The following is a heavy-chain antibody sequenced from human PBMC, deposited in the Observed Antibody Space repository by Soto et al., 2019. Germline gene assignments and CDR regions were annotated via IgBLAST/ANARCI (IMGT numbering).Heavy chain of an antibody. CDR2: IYTSGST. J-gene: IGHJ5*02. D-gene: IGHD3-22*01. V-gene: IGHV4-4*07. CDR1: GGSISSYY. CDR3: ARVWYYYDSSGDYRELGVDP. Sequence: PSETLSLTCTVSGGSISSYYWSWIRQPAGKGLEWIGRIYTSGSTNYNPSLKSRVTMSVDTSKNQFSLKLSSMTAADTAVYYCARVWYYYDSSGDYRELGVDPWGQGTLVTVSS.